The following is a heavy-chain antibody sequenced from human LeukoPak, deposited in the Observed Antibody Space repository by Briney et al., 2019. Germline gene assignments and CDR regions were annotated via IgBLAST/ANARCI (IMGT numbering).Heavy chain of an antibody. V-gene: IGHV3-48*03. CDR2: ISSSGSTI. Sequence: GRSLRLSCAASGFTFSSYEMNWVRQAPGKGLEWVSYISSSGSTIYYADSVKGRFTISRDNAKNSLYLQMNSLRAEDTAVYYCAREVVGELPAPPYYYYYGMDVWGKGTTVTVSS. D-gene: IGHD3-10*01. CDR1: GFTFSSYE. CDR3: AREVVGELPAPPYYYYYGMDV. J-gene: IGHJ6*04.